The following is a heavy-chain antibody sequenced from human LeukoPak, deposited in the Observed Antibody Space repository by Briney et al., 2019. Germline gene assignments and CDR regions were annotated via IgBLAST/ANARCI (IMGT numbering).Heavy chain of an antibody. D-gene: IGHD2/OR15-2a*01. CDR2: ISNNGGYT. V-gene: IGHV3-23*01. J-gene: IGHJ4*02. Sequence: GGSLRLSCAASGFTFSSSAMSWVRQAPGKGLEWVSAISNNGGYTYYADSVKGRLTISRDNSKNTLYLQMNSLRVEDTAIYYCAREGPRGNSQFDYWGQGTLVTVSS. CDR3: AREGPRGNSQFDY. CDR1: GFTFSSSA.